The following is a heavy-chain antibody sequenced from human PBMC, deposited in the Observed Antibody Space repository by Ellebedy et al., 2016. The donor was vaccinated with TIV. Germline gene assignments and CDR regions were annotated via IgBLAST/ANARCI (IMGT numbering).Heavy chain of an antibody. CDR2: TYYRAKWNN. CDR1: GDSVSSNSAA. J-gene: IGHJ4*02. CDR3: ARDSARYGHKSYYFDY. Sequence: MPSETLSLTCAISGDSVSSNSAAWNWIRRSPSRGLEWLGRTYYRAKWNNDYAVSVKRRITINPDTSKNQFSLQLKSVTPEDTAVYYCARDSARYGHKSYYFDYWGQGTLVTVSS. D-gene: IGHD1-1*01. V-gene: IGHV6-1*01.